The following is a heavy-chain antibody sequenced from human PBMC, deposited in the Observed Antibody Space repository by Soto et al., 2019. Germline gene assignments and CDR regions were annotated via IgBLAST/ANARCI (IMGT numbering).Heavy chain of an antibody. CDR2: IYSSGST. V-gene: IGHV4-4*07. CDR3: ARGQRFSDWFDP. J-gene: IGHJ5*02. Sequence: SETLSLTCTVTGGTISGYYWTWIRQSAGGGLEWIGRIYSSGSTNYNPSLKSRVTISLDTSMNHFSPRLSSVTAADTAVYYCARGQRFSDWFDPWGQGTLVTVSS. D-gene: IGHD3-3*01. CDR1: GGTISGYY.